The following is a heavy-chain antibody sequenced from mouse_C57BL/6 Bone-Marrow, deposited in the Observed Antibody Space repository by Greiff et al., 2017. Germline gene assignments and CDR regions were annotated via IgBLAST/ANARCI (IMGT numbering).Heavy chain of an antibody. V-gene: IGHV7-3*01. J-gene: IGHJ1*03. Sequence: DVKLVESGGGLVQPGGSLSLSCAASGFTFTDYYMSWVRQPPGKALEWLGFIRNKANGYTTEYSASVKGRFTISRDNSQSILYLQMNALRAEDSATYYCARGSYWYFDVWGTGTTVTVSS. CDR1: GFTFTDYY. CDR3: ARGSYWYFDV. CDR2: IRNKANGYTT. D-gene: IGHD3-1*01.